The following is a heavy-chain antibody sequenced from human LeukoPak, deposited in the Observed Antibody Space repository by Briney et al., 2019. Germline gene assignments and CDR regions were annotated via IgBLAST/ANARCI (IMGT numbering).Heavy chain of an antibody. V-gene: IGHV4-59*08. CDR1: GGSISSYY. Sequence: SETLSLTCTVSGGSISSYYWSWIRQPPGKGLEWIGYVYYSGSTHYDPSLESRVTISADTSKNQVSLKLSSVTAADTAVYYCARPRYDSSGYYPGWFDPWGQGTLVTVSS. D-gene: IGHD3-22*01. CDR3: ARPRYDSSGYYPGWFDP. J-gene: IGHJ5*02. CDR2: VYYSGST.